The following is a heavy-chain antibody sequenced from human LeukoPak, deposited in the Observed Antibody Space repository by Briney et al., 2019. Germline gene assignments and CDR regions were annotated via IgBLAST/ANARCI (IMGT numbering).Heavy chain of an antibody. J-gene: IGHJ4*02. CDR2: ISGDGGST. V-gene: IGHV3-43*02. Sequence: GGSLSLSCAASGFTFDDYDMQWLGQAPGQGLEWFSLISGDGGSTDYADSVKGRFTIDRDNSKNSLYLQMNSLRTEDTALYYCAKIQALEDYFDYWGQGTLVTVSS. CDR1: GFTFDDYD. CDR3: AKIQALEDYFDY.